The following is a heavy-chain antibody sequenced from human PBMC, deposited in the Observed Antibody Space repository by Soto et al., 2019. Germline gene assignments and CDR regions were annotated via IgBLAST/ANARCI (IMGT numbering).Heavy chain of an antibody. V-gene: IGHV4-30-2*01. CDR3: ASTYGSGSYYWRWFDP. CDR2: IYHSGST. Sequence: SETLSHTCAVSGGSISSGGYCWSWIRQPPGKGLEWIGYIYHSGSTYYNPSLKSRVTISVDRSKNQFSLKLSSVTAADTAVYYCASTYGSGSYYWRWFDPWGQGTQVTVSS. J-gene: IGHJ5*02. CDR1: GGSISSGGYC. D-gene: IGHD3-10*01.